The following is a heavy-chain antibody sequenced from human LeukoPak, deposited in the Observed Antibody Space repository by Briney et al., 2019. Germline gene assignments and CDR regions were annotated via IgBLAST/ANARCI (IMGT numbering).Heavy chain of an antibody. CDR1: GYTFTSYD. Sequence: ASVKVSCKASGYTFTSYDFNWVRQATGQRPEWMGWMSPNSDDTGYAQKFQDRVTMTRNTSISTACMELSSLRSDDTAVYYCARGPPNWGYDYWGPGTLVTASS. CDR3: ARGPPNWGYDY. CDR2: MSPNSDDT. D-gene: IGHD7-27*01. J-gene: IGHJ4*02. V-gene: IGHV1-8*01.